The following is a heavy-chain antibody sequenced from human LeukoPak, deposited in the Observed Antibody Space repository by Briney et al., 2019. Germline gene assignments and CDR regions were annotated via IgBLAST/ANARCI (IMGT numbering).Heavy chain of an antibody. CDR2: ISGSGGST. D-gene: IGHD2-15*01. CDR3: ASSGGSCYVCLGAFDI. V-gene: IGHV3-23*01. CDR1: GFTFSSYA. J-gene: IGHJ3*02. Sequence: GGSLRLSCAASGFTFSSYAMSWVRQAPGKGLEWVSAISGSGGSTYYADSVKGRFTISRDNSKNTLYLQINSLRAEDTAVYYCASSGGSCYVCLGAFDIWGQGTMVTVSS.